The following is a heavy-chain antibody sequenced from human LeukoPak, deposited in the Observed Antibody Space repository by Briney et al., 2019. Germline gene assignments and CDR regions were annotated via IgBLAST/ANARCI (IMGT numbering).Heavy chain of an antibody. CDR1: GFTFSSYR. J-gene: IGHJ5*02. D-gene: IGHD3-10*01. V-gene: IGHV3-21*01. CDR2: LSSSGSHT. Sequence: GGSLRLSCAASGFTFSSYRMNWVRQAPGKGLEWVSSLSSSGSHTYYADSVKGRFTISRDNAKNSVYLQMNSLRVEDTAVYYCARDVSSYGPWGQGTLVTVSS. CDR3: ARDVSSYGP.